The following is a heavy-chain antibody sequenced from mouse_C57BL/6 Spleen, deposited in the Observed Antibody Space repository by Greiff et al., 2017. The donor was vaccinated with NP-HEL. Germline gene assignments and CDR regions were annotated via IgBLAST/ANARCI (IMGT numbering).Heavy chain of an antibody. D-gene: IGHD2-5*01. Sequence: QVQLQQSGAELVRPGSSVKLSCKASGYTFTSYWMHWVKQRPIQGLEWIGNIDPSDSETHYNQKFKDKATLTVDKSSSTAYMQLSSLTSEDSAVYYCARGSNYDWYFDVWGTGTTVTVSS. CDR3: ARGSNYDWYFDV. J-gene: IGHJ1*03. V-gene: IGHV1-52*01. CDR1: GYTFTSYW. CDR2: IDPSDSET.